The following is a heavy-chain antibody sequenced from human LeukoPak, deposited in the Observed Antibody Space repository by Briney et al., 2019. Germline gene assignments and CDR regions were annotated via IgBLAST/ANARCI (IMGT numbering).Heavy chain of an antibody. J-gene: IGHJ4*02. V-gene: IGHV1-69*06. Sequence: SVKVSCKASVGTFSSYAISWVRQAPGQGLEWMGGIIPIFGTANYAQKFQGRVTITADKSTSTAYMELSSLRSEDTAVYYCARGGWLGTSYYFDYWGQGTLVTVSS. D-gene: IGHD6-19*01. CDR3: ARGGWLGTSYYFDY. CDR1: VGTFSSYA. CDR2: IIPIFGTA.